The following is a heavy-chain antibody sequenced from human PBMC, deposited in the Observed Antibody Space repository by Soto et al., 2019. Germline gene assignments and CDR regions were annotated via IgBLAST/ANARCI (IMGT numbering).Heavy chain of an antibody. J-gene: IGHJ4*02. D-gene: IGHD6-19*01. V-gene: IGHV3-66*01. Sequence: GSLRLSCAASGFTVSSDYMSWVRRAPGKGLEWVSVIYSGGDTHYADSVKGRFTISRDNSKNTLYLQMNSLRAEDTAVYYCARAFIGVDGYFDYWGQGTLVNVAS. CDR3: ARAFIGVDGYFDY. CDR2: IYSGGDT. CDR1: GFTVSSDY.